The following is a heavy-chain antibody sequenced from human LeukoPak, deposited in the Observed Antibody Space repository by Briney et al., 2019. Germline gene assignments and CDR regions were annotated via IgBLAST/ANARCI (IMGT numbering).Heavy chain of an antibody. V-gene: IGHV3-23*01. J-gene: IGHJ4*02. CDR3: AKDLGCSSTSCYNGGVFDY. CDR2: ISSSGGST. D-gene: IGHD2-2*02. CDR1: GFTFSSYA. Sequence: PGGSLRLSCAASGFTFSSYAMSWVRQAPGKGLEWVSAISSSGGSTYYADSVKGRFTISRDNSKNTLYLQMNSLRAEDTAVYYCAKDLGCSSTSCYNGGVFDYWGQGTLVTVSS.